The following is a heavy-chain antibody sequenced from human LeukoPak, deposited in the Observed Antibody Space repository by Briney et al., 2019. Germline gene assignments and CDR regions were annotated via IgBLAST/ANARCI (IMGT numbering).Heavy chain of an antibody. V-gene: IGHV1-69*13. CDR1: GGTFSSYA. CDR2: IIPIFGTA. Sequence: SVKVSCKASGGTFSSYAISWVRQAPGQGLEWMGGIIPIFGTANYAQKFQSRVTITADESTSTAYMELSSLRSEDTAVYYCARDDYSNYGGDGEDYYYYYGMDVWGQGTTVTVSS. D-gene: IGHD4-11*01. J-gene: IGHJ6*02. CDR3: ARDDYSNYGGDGEDYYYYYGMDV.